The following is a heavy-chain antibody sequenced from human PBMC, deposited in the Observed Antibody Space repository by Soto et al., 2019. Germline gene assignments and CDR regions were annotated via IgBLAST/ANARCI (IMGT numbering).Heavy chain of an antibody. CDR3: ARDAGGSYRFDY. J-gene: IGHJ4*02. V-gene: IGHV3-33*01. Sequence: QVQLVESGGGVVQPGRSLRLSCAASGFTFSSYGMHWVRQAPGKGLEWVAVIWYDGSNKYYADSVKGRFTISRDNSKNTLYLQMNSLRAEDRAVYYCARDAGGSYRFDYWGQGTLVTVSS. CDR1: GFTFSSYG. CDR2: IWYDGSNK. D-gene: IGHD1-26*01.